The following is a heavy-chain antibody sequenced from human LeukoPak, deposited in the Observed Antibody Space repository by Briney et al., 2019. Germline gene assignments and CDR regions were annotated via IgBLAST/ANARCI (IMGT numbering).Heavy chain of an antibody. CDR1: GFSFDEYG. V-gene: IGHV3-20*01. Sequence: GGSLRLSCAASGFSFDEYGMSWVRQAPGKGLEWVSGINWNGGSTGYADSVKGRFTTSRDNAKNSLYLQMNSLRAEDTALYHCARGPLFGEFKGFDPWGQGTLVTVSS. D-gene: IGHD3-10*01. J-gene: IGHJ5*02. CDR2: INWNGGST. CDR3: ARGPLFGEFKGFDP.